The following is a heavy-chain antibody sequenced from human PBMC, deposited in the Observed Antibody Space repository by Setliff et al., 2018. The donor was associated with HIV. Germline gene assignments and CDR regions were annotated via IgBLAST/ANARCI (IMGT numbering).Heavy chain of an antibody. V-gene: IGHV4-39*07. Sequence: PSEPLSLTCTVSGGSINSSSYYWGWIRQPPGKGLDWIGSISYSGGIYYNPSLKSRVTLSIDTSKNQFSLRLTFLAAADTAVYFCARANLYSSGPLDYWGQGRLVTVS. CDR1: GGSINSSSYY. CDR2: ISYSGGI. D-gene: IGHD6-19*01. CDR3: ARANLYSSGPLDY. J-gene: IGHJ4*02.